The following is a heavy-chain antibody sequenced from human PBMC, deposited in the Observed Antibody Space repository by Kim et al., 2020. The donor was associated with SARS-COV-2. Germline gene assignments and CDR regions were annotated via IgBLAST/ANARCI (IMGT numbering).Heavy chain of an antibody. CDR3: TSNFYYYDSSGYYRAVVDY. J-gene: IGHJ4*02. Sequence: GGSLRLSCAASGFTFSGSAMHWVRQASGKGLEWVGRIRSKANSYATAYAASVKGRFTISRDDSKNTAYLQMNSLKTEDTAVYYCTSNFYYYDSSGYYRAVVDYWGQGTLVTVSS. CDR1: GFTFSGSA. V-gene: IGHV3-73*01. CDR2: IRSKANSYAT. D-gene: IGHD3-22*01.